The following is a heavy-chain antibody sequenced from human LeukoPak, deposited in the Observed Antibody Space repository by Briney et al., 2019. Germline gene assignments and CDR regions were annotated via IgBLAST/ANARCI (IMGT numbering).Heavy chain of an antibody. Sequence: GGSLRLSYAASGFTFSSYAMHWVRQAPGKGLEYVSTISSNGVSTYYADSVKGRFTISRDNSKNTLYLQMGSLRAEDMAVYYCARPSVIAAAGDFDAFDIWGQGTMVTVSS. CDR3: ARPSVIAAAGDFDAFDI. J-gene: IGHJ3*02. V-gene: IGHV3-64*02. D-gene: IGHD6-13*01. CDR1: GFTFSSYA. CDR2: ISSNGVST.